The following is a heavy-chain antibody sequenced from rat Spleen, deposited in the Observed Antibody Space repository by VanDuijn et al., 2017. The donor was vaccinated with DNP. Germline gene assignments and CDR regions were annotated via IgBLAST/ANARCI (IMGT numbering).Heavy chain of an antibody. D-gene: IGHD4-4*01. J-gene: IGHJ2*01. V-gene: IGHV2S63*01. CDR3: ARDENSGLVGYFDY. CDR1: GFSLTDYS. Sequence: EVQLKESGPGLVQPSQTLSLTCTVSGFSLTDYSVHWFRQPPGKGLEWMGVMWRGGSTEYNSALKSRLSISRDTSKRQVFLKMNSLQTEDTATYYCARDENSGLVGYFDYWGQGVMVTVSS. CDR2: MWRGGST.